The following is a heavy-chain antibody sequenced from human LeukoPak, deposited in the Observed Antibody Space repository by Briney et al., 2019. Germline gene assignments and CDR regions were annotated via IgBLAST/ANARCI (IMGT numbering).Heavy chain of an antibody. CDR1: GYTFTSYG. CDR2: ISAYNGNT. D-gene: IGHD3-22*01. V-gene: IGHV1-18*01. CDR3: ARDWPYYDSSGYKFDY. J-gene: IGHJ4*02. Sequence: GASVKVSCKASGYTFTSYGISWVRQAPGQGLEWMGWISAYNGNTNYAQMLQGRVTMTTDTSTSTAYMELRSLRSDDTAVYYCARDWPYYDSSGYKFDYWGQGTLVTVSS.